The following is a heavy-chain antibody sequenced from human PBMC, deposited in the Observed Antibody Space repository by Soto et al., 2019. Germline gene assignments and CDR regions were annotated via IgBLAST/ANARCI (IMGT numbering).Heavy chain of an antibody. J-gene: IGHJ4*02. V-gene: IGHV4-59*01. D-gene: IGHD4-17*01. CDR3: ARDSDYGDYLDY. Sequence: ASETLSLTCTVSGGSISSYYWSWIRQPPGKGLEWIGYIYYSGSTNYNPSLKSRVTISVDTSKNQFSLKLSSVTAADTAVYYCARDSDYGDYLDYWGQGTLVTVSS. CDR2: IYYSGST. CDR1: GGSISSYY.